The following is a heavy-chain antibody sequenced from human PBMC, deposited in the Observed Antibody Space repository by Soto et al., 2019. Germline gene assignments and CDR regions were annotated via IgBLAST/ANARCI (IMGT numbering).Heavy chain of an antibody. CDR1: GFTFSSYG. V-gene: IGHV3-30*18. D-gene: IGHD3-16*01. Sequence: QVQLVESGGGVVQPGRSLRLSCAASGFTFSSYGMHWVRQAPGKGLEWVAVISYDGSNKYYADSVKGRFTISRDNSKNTLYLQMNSLRAEDTAVYYCAKLDSRTEGAYDAFDIWGQGTMVTVSS. CDR2: ISYDGSNK. J-gene: IGHJ3*02. CDR3: AKLDSRTEGAYDAFDI.